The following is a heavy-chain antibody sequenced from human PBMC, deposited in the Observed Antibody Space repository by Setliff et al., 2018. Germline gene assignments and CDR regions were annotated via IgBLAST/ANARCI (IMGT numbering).Heavy chain of an antibody. J-gene: IGHJ5*01. CDR1: GGSISSGDYY. V-gene: IGHV4-30-4*08. CDR3: ATRMPDYYGSGGSWFDP. CDR2: IYYSGST. D-gene: IGHD3-10*01. Sequence: SETLSLTCTVSGGSISSGDYYWSWIRQPPGKGLEWIGYIYYSGSTYYNPSLKSRVTISVDTSKNQFSLKLSSVTAADTAVYYCATRMPDYYGSGGSWFDPWGQGTMVTVSS.